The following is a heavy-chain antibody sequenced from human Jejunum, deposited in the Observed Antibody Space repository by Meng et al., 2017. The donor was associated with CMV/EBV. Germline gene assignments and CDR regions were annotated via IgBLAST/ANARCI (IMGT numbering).Heavy chain of an antibody. J-gene: IGHJ6*02. D-gene: IGHD4-11*01. CDR2: TLYDGSNK. V-gene: IGHV3-30*04. Sequence: CAASGFTFNRYAMHWVRQAPGKGLEWVAVTLYDGSNKYYADSVKGRFTISRDNSKNTLYLQMNSLRVEDTAMYYCARDLGDYGNYWGQGTTVTVSS. CDR3: ARDLGDYGNY. CDR1: GFTFNRYA.